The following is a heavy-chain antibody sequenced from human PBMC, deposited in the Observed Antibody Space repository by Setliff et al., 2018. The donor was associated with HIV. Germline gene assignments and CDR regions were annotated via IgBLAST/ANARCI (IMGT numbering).Heavy chain of an antibody. V-gene: IGHV4-4*09. CDR1: GGSISSYY. Sequence: SETLSLTCTVSGGSISSYYWSWIRQPPGKGLEWIGYIYTSGSTNYNPSLKSRVTISVDTSKNQFSLKLSSVTAADTAVYYCARHSDWYGNDAFDIWGQGTRVTVSS. CDR2: IYTSGST. D-gene: IGHD6-19*01. CDR3: ARHSDWYGNDAFDI. J-gene: IGHJ3*02.